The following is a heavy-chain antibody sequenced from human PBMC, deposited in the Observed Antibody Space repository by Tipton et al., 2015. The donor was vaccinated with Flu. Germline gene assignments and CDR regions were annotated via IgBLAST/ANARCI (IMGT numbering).Heavy chain of an antibody. J-gene: IGHJ3*02. V-gene: IGHV4-34*01. CDR2: INQSGST. D-gene: IGHD1-7*01. Sequence: GLVKPSETLSLTCAVYGGSLSAYQWTWIRQSPGKGLEWIGEINQSGSTKYNPSLKSRVSMSVDTSENQFSLRLTSVTAADTAIHYCARRSIWNYGGLAAFDIWGQGTKVTVSS. CDR1: GGSLSAYQ. CDR3: ARRSIWNYGGLAAFDI.